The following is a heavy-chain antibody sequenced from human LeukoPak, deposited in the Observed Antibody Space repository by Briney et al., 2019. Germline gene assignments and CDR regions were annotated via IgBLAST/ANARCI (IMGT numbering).Heavy chain of an antibody. V-gene: IGHV4-39*07. CDR2: IYYSGST. CDR1: GGSISSSSYY. Sequence: SETLSLTCTVSGGSISSSSYYWGWIRQPPGKGLEWIGSIYYSGSTYYNPSLKSRVTISVDTSKNQFSLKLNSVTAADTAVYYCASPGADSRDYWGQGTLVTVSS. J-gene: IGHJ4*02. CDR3: ASPGADSRDY. D-gene: IGHD2-21*02.